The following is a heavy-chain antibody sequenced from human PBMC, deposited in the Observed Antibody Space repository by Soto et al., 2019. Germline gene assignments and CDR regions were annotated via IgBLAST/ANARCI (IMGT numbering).Heavy chain of an antibody. CDR2: IWSDGNNK. J-gene: IGHJ6*02. CDR3: AKDSGTDWLLNYYYYYGMDV. V-gene: IGHV3-33*06. D-gene: IGHD3-9*01. Sequence: GGSLRLSCAAPGFTFSSYGMHWVRQAPGKGLEWVALIWSDGNNKYYADSVKGRFTISRDNSKNTLYLQMNSLRAEDTAVYYCAKDSGTDWLLNYYYYYGMDVWGQGTTVTVSS. CDR1: GFTFSSYG.